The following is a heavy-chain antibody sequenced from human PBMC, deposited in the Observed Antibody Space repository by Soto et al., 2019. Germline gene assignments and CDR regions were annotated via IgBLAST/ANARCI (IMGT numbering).Heavy chain of an antibody. CDR3: ARDSITYYYGSGPPDY. J-gene: IGHJ4*02. CDR1: GYTFTSYA. V-gene: IGHV1-3*01. D-gene: IGHD3-10*01. Sequence: ASVKVSCKASGYTFTSYAMHWVRQAPGQRLERMGWINAGNGNTKYSQKFQGRVTITRDTSASTAYMELSSLRSEDTAVYYCARDSITYYYGSGPPDYWGQGTLVTVSS. CDR2: INAGNGNT.